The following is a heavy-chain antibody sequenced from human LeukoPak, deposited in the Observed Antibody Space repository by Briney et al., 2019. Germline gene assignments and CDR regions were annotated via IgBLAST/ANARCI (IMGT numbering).Heavy chain of an antibody. V-gene: IGHV4-59*08. Sequence: PSETLSLTCTVSGDSVSGVYWSWIRQPPGKGLEWFGYVYYSGDTNYNPSLKSRVTMSLDTSKNQVSLRLSSVTAADTAVYYCARHPFATPFDYWGRGTLLTVSS. CDR2: VYYSGDT. J-gene: IGHJ4*02. D-gene: IGHD2-15*01. CDR3: ARHPFATPFDY. CDR1: GDSVSGVY.